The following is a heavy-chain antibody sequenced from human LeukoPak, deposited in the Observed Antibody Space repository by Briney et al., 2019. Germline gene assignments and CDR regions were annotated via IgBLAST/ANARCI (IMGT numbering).Heavy chain of an antibody. CDR3: ARDLKGLELRFY. V-gene: IGHV1-2*06. CDR1: GYTLTGYY. CDR2: INPNSGGT. J-gene: IGHJ4*02. D-gene: IGHD1-7*01. Sequence: ASVKASCKASGYTLTGYYMHWVRQAPGQGLEWMGRINPNSGGTNYAQKFQGRVTMTRDTSISTAYMELSRLRSDDTAVYYCARDLKGLELRFYWGQGTLVTVSS.